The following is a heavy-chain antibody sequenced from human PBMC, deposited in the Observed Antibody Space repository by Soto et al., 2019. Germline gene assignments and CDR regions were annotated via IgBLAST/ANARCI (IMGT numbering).Heavy chain of an antibody. Sequence: QVQLQQWGAGLLKPSETLSLTCAVYGGSFSGYYWSWIHQPPGKGLEWIGEINPSGSATYNPSLKSRVTISVDTSKSQLSLKLRSVTAAETAMYYCARGGGCSGGSCYPIDRWGQGTLVTVSS. V-gene: IGHV4-34*02. CDR2: INPSGSA. CDR1: GGSFSGYY. CDR3: ARGGGCSGGSCYPIDR. D-gene: IGHD2-15*01. J-gene: IGHJ5*02.